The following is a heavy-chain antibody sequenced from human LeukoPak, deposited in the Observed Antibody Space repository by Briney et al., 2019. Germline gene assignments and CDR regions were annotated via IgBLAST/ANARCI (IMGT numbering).Heavy chain of an antibody. CDR2: ISYDGSNK. CDR3: ARAHGCFDY. J-gene: IGHJ4*02. CDR1: GFTFSSYA. D-gene: IGHD6-19*01. Sequence: GGSLRLSCAASGFTFSSYAMHWVRQAPGKGLEWVAVISYDGSNKYYADSVKGRFTISRDNPKNTLYLQMNSLRAEDTAVYYCARAHGCFDYWGQGTLVTVSS. V-gene: IGHV3-30-3*01.